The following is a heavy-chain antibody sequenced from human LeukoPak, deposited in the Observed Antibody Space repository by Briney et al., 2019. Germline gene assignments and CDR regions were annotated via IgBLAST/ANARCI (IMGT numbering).Heavy chain of an antibody. D-gene: IGHD3-22*01. V-gene: IGHV1-18*01. CDR1: GYTFTSYG. J-gene: IGHJ5*02. Sequence: ASVKVSCKASGYTFTSYGISWVRQAPGQGLEWMGWISAYNGNTNYAQKLQGRVTMTTDTSTSTAYMELRSLRSDDTAVYYCARAVYYDSSEDWFDPWGQRTLVTVSS. CDR2: ISAYNGNT. CDR3: ARAVYYDSSEDWFDP.